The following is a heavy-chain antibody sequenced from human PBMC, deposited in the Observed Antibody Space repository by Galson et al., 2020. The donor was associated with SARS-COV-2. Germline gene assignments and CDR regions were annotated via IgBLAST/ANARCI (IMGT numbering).Heavy chain of an antibody. Sequence: SETLSLTCGVFGESFSGYFWIWFRQPPGKGLDWIGEISQSGYAFYNPSLKSRVTISIDTSKNQFYLNLTSVTAADTAVYFCARGRGYSRNWYGTDPWDQGTLVTVSS. D-gene: IGHD6-13*01. CDR3: ARGRGYSRNWYGTDP. V-gene: IGHV4-34*01. J-gene: IGHJ5*02. CDR2: ISQSGYA. CDR1: GESFSGYF.